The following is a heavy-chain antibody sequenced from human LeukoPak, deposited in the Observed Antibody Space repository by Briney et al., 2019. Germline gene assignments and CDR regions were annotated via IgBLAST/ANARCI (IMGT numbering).Heavy chain of an antibody. Sequence: GESLKVSCKGSGYSFTSYWIAWVRQMPGKGLEWMEIIYPGDSDTRYSPSFQGQVTISADKSISTAYLQWSSLKASDAAIYYCARRGSSSSDYYYGMDVWGQGTTVTVSS. J-gene: IGHJ6*02. V-gene: IGHV5-51*01. CDR1: GYSFTSYW. CDR2: IYPGDSDT. CDR3: ARRGSSSSDYYYGMDV. D-gene: IGHD6-6*01.